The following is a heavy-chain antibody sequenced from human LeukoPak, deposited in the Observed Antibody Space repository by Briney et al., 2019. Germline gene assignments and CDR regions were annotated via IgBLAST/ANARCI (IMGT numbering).Heavy chain of an antibody. J-gene: IGHJ4*02. CDR3: AKEAYCGGDCYSGYFDY. CDR1: GFTFSSYA. V-gene: IGHV3-23*01. CDR2: ISGSGGST. D-gene: IGHD2-21*02. Sequence: GSLRLSCAASGFTFSSYAMSWVRQAPGKGLEWVSAISGSGGSTYYADSVKGRFTISRDNSKNTLYLQMNSLRAEDTAVYYCAKEAYCGGDCYSGYFDYWGQGTLVTVSS.